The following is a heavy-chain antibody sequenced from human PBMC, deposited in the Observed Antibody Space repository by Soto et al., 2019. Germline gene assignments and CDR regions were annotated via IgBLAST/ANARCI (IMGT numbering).Heavy chain of an antibody. CDR1: GFNFNSYT. CDR2: ISSSGYI. V-gene: IGHV3-21*01. Sequence: GGSLRLSCAASGFNFNSYTINWVRQAPGKRLEWLSSISSSGYIFSTDSVRGRFTISRDNAKNSVYLQINSLRAEDTAAYFCARDCSGGSCYPGMDVWGQGTTVTVSS. CDR3: ARDCSGGSCYPGMDV. J-gene: IGHJ6*02. D-gene: IGHD2-15*01.